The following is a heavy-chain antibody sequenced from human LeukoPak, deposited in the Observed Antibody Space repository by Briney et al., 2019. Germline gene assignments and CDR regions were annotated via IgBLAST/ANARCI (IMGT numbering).Heavy chain of an antibody. CDR2: IYYSGAT. D-gene: IGHD3-16*01. Sequence: SETLSLTCTVSGGSVSSDSDYWSVIRQPPGKGLEWIAYIYYSGATNYNPSLKSRVTILIDTSKNQFSLKLSSVTAADTAVYYCASRRLKGAFDIWGQGPMVTVSS. CDR1: GGSVSSDSDY. J-gene: IGHJ3*02. V-gene: IGHV4-61*01. CDR3: ASRRLKGAFDI.